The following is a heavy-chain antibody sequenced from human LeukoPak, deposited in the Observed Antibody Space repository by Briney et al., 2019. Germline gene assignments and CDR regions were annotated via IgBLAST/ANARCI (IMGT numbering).Heavy chain of an antibody. V-gene: IGHV3-23*01. D-gene: IGHD1-26*01. CDR1: GFSFSSFA. J-gene: IGHJ4*02. CDR3: AKRLTATTGFYFDF. Sequence: GGSLRLSCVGSGFSFSSFAMSWVRQGPGRGLELVSTISGGGRLTYYADSVKGRFTISRDDSKNMQFLEMSSLRPEDTAVYFCAKRLTATTGFYFDFWGQGALVTVSA. CDR2: ISGGGRLT.